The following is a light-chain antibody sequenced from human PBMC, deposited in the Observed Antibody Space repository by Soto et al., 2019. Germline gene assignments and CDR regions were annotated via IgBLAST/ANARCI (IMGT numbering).Light chain of an antibody. CDR2: SNN. V-gene: IGLV1-44*01. Sequence: QAVVTQPPSASGTPGQRVTIACSGSSSNIGSNTVNWYQQLPGTAPKVLIYSNNQRPSGVPDRFSGSKSATSASQAISGLQSDDEAEYYCAAWDDSLNGVVFGGGTKLTVL. CDR3: AAWDDSLNGVV. CDR1: SSNIGSNT. J-gene: IGLJ2*01.